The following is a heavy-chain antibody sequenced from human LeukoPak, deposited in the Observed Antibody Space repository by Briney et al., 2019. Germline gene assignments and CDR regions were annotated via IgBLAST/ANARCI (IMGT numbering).Heavy chain of an antibody. Sequence: SETLTLTCTVSGGSISSSSYYWGWIRQPPGKGLEWIGSIYYSGSTYYNPSLKSRVTISVDTSKNQFSLKLSSVTAADTAVYYCARDWVYYDILTGYHSAGWFDPWGQGTLVTVSS. CDR1: GGSISSSSYY. J-gene: IGHJ5*02. CDR3: ARDWVYYDILTGYHSAGWFDP. V-gene: IGHV4-39*07. D-gene: IGHD3-9*01. CDR2: IYYSGST.